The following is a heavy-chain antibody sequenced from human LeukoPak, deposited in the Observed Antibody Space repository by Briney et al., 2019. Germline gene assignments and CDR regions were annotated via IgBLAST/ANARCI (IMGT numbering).Heavy chain of an antibody. J-gene: IGHJ4*02. CDR3: AREPRYSYVSFDY. CDR2: ISSSSSTI. D-gene: IGHD5-18*01. V-gene: IGHV3-48*01. CDR1: GFTFSSYS. Sequence: PGGSLRLSCAASGFTFSSYSMNWVRQAPGKGLEWVSYISSSSSTIYYADSVKGRFTISRDNAKNSLYLQMNSLRAEDTAVYYCAREPRYSYVSFDYWGQGTLVTVSS.